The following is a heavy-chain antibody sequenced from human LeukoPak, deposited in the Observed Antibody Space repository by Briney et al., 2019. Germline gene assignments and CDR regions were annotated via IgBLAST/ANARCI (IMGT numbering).Heavy chain of an antibody. V-gene: IGHV5-51*01. Sequence: GESLKISCKGSGYSFNTYWIAWVRQMPGKGLEWMGIIYPGDSDTRYSPSFQGQVTISADKSISTAYLQWCSLKASDTAMYYCAGVVPAAFYFDYWGQGTLVTVSS. CDR2: IYPGDSDT. CDR3: AGVVPAAFYFDY. D-gene: IGHD2-2*01. CDR1: GYSFNTYW. J-gene: IGHJ4*02.